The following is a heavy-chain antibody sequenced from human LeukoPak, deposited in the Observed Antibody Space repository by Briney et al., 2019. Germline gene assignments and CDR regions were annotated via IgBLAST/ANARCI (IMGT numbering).Heavy chain of an antibody. CDR1: GFTFSNAW. CDR2: ISGSGGST. V-gene: IGHV3-23*01. J-gene: IGHJ4*02. Sequence: GGSLRLSCAASGFTFSNAWMNWVRQAPGKGLEWVSAISGSGGSTYYADSVKGRFTISRDNSKNTLYLQMNSLRAEDTAVYYCAKGDDYGGNSAVFDYWGQGTLVTVSS. D-gene: IGHD4-23*01. CDR3: AKGDDYGGNSAVFDY.